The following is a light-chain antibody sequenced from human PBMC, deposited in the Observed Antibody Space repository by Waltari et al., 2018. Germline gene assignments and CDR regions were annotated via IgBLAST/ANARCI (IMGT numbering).Light chain of an antibody. Sequence: SSELTQDPAVSVALGQTVRITCQGASLRSSYASWYQQKPGQAPVLVIYGKTNRPSAIPNRFSGSTSRNTASLTITGAQAEDEADYYCFSRDSSGNLGVFGGGTKLTVL. V-gene: IGLV3-19*01. J-gene: IGLJ3*02. CDR1: SLRSSY. CDR3: FSRDSSGNLGV. CDR2: GKT.